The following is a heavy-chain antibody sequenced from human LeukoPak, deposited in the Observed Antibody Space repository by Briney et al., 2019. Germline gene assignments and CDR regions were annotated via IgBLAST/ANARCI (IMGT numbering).Heavy chain of an antibody. D-gene: IGHD6-19*01. CDR1: GGHVCSRGYY. CDR3: ARRIAVAGHYFDY. J-gene: IGHJ4*02. CDR2: IYYSGST. Sequence: SEPVSLLCTVSGGHVCSRGYYWGWIRMPPGKGMEWFGSIYYSGSTYYNPPLKSRVNISVDTSKIQFSLKLSSVTAADTAVYCGARRIAVAGHYFDYWGQGTLVTVSS. V-gene: IGHV4-39*01.